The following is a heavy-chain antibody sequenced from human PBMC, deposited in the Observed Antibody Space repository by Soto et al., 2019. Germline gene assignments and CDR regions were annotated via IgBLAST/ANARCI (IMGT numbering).Heavy chain of an antibody. Sequence: EVQLVESGGGLVQPGGSLRLSCAASGFTFSSYAMHWVRQAPGKGLEYVSTLSRNGGSTYYANSVKGRFTLSRDNSKNTLYLQMGSLRAEDMAVYYCAREGGSYYFDYWGQGTLVTVSS. CDR3: AREGGSYYFDY. J-gene: IGHJ4*02. CDR1: GFTFSSYA. V-gene: IGHV3-64*01. CDR2: LSRNGGST. D-gene: IGHD3-16*01.